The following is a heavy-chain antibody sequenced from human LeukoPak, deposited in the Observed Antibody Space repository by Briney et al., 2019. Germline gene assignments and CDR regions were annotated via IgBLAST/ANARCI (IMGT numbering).Heavy chain of an antibody. CDR2: IVASSGAT. CDR1: GFNFNNYA. Sequence: GGSLRLSCAASGFNFNNYAMSWVRQAPGKGLEWVSHIVASSGATFYADSVKGRFTISRDHSKNTLYLQMNSLRAEDTALYYCAKGGYECVEVGYFDSWGQGTLVTVSS. D-gene: IGHD5-12*01. V-gene: IGHV3-23*01. CDR3: AKGGYECVEVGYFDS. J-gene: IGHJ4*02.